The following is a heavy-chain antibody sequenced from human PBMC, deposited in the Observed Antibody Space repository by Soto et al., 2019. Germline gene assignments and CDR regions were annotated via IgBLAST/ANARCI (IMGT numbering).Heavy chain of an antibody. D-gene: IGHD5-12*01. CDR3: VRDKWLQLFDY. CDR1: GFTFRDYY. J-gene: IGHJ4*02. CDR2: ISYGGGTM. V-gene: IGHV3-11*01. Sequence: GSLRLSCPASGFTFRDYYMNWIRQPPGKGLDWLAYISYGGGTMSYADSVKGRFTISRXXXGXXXYXQLXSLRAEDTAVYYCVRDKWLQLFDYGGQGT.